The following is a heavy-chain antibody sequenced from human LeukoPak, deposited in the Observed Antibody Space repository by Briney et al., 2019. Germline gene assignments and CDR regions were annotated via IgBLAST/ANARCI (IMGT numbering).Heavy chain of an antibody. V-gene: IGHV3-21*01. Sequence: GGSLRLSRAASGFTFSSYSMNWVRQAPGKGLEWVSSISSSSSYIYYADSVKGRFTISRDNAKNSLYLQMNSLRAEDTAVYYCARSPVWDSRIFDYWGQGTLVTVSS. CDR2: ISSSSSYI. CDR1: GFTFSSYS. J-gene: IGHJ4*02. CDR3: ARSPVWDSRIFDY. D-gene: IGHD3-22*01.